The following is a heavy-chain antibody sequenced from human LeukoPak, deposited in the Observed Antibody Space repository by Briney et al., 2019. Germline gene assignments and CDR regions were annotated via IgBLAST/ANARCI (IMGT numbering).Heavy chain of an antibody. CDR2: INAGNGNT. D-gene: IGHD3-22*01. Sequence: GASVKVSCKASGYTFTSYAMHWVRQAPGQKLEWMGWINAGNGNTKYSQKFQGRVTITRDTSASTAYMELSSLRSEDTAVYYCARGLSGYPFDYWGQGTLVTVSS. J-gene: IGHJ4*02. CDR3: ARGLSGYPFDY. CDR1: GYTFTSYA. V-gene: IGHV1-3*01.